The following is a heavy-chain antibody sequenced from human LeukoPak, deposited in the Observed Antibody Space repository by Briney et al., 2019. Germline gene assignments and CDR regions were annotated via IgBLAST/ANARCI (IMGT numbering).Heavy chain of an antibody. CDR1: GYTFTGYY. CDR2: INPNSGGT. D-gene: IGHD3-22*01. J-gene: IGHJ3*02. V-gene: IGHV1-2*02. Sequence: ASVKVSCKPSGYTFTGYYMHWVRQAPGQGLEWMGWINPNSGGTNYAQKFQGRVTMTRDTSISTAYMELSRLRSDDTAVYYCARGYYYDSSGPDAFDIWGQGTMVTVSS. CDR3: ARGYYYDSSGPDAFDI.